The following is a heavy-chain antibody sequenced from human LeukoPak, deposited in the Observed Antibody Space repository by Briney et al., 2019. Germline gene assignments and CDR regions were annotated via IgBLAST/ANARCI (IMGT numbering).Heavy chain of an antibody. CDR2: ISGSGGST. V-gene: IGHV3-23*01. CDR3: AKAIAGTDSAFDI. CDR1: GFTFSSYA. Sequence: GGSLRLSCAASGFTFSSYAMSWVRQAPGKGLEWVSAISGSGGSTYYADSVEGRFTISRDNSKNTLYLQMNSLRAEDTAVYYCAKAIAGTDSAFDIWGQGTMVTVSS. J-gene: IGHJ3*02. D-gene: IGHD6-13*01.